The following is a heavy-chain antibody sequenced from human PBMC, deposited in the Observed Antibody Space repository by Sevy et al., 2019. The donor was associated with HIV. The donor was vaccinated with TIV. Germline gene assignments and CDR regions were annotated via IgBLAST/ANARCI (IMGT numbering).Heavy chain of an antibody. J-gene: IGHJ4*02. Sequence: GGSLRLSCAASGFTFSSYWMSWVRQAPGKGLEWVANIKQDGSEKYYVDSVKGRFTISRDNAKNSLYLQMNSLRAEDTDVYYCARVQATIVATIDYFDYWGQGTLVTVSS. V-gene: IGHV3-7*01. D-gene: IGHD5-12*01. CDR1: GFTFSSYW. CDR2: IKQDGSEK. CDR3: ARVQATIVATIDYFDY.